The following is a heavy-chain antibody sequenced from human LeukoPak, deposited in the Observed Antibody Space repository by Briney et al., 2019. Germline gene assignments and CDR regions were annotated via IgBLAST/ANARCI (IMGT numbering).Heavy chain of an antibody. J-gene: IGHJ5*02. CDR2: MNPNSGNT. V-gene: IGHV1-8*01. D-gene: IGHD3-3*01. CDR3: ARQVTILGHPLTPKHNWFDP. CDR1: GYTFTSYD. Sequence: ASVKVSCKASGYTFTSYDINWVRQATGQGLEWMGWMNPNSGNTGYAQKFQGRVTMTRNTSISTAYMELSSLRSEDTAVYYCARQVTILGHPLTPKHNWFDPWGQGTLVTVSS.